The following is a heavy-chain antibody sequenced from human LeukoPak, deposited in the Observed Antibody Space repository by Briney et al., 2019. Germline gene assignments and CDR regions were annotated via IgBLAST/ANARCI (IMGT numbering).Heavy chain of an antibody. Sequence: QAGRSLRLSCTASGFTFGDYAVSWFRQAPGKGLEWVGFIRSKAYGGTTEYAASVKGRFTISRDDSKSIAYLQMNSLKTEDTAVYYCTRVNTAMVLDYWGQGTLVTVSS. V-gene: IGHV3-49*03. CDR1: GFTFGDYA. J-gene: IGHJ4*02. CDR3: TRVNTAMVLDY. CDR2: IRSKAYGGTT. D-gene: IGHD5-18*01.